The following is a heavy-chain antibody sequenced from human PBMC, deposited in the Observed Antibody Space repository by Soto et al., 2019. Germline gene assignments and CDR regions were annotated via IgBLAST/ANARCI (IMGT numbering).Heavy chain of an antibody. CDR2: ISESDDRA. V-gene: IGHV3-23*01. CDR3: ARVVVWSLAVAGLFDH. J-gene: IGHJ4*02. Sequence: QLLQSGGGLAQPGGSLRLSCAASGFTFSSHEMSWVRQAPGKGLEWVARISESDDRAFYADSVKGRFTISRDNSRNTVNLQMNSLRADDTAVYYCARVVVWSLAVAGLFDHWGQGTLVTVSS. D-gene: IGHD6-19*01. CDR1: GFTFSSHE.